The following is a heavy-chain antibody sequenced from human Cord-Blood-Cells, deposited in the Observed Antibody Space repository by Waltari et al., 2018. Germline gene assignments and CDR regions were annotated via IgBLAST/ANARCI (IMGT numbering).Heavy chain of an antibody. J-gene: IGHJ6*02. CDR3: ARSTGTYPYYYYGMDV. V-gene: IGHV1-69*06. Sequence: QVQLVQSGAEVKKPGSSVKVSCKASGGTFSSYAISWVRQAPGQGLGVMVGLSPIFGTANYAHNVHGRVTITADKSTSTAYMELSSLRSEDTAVYYCARSTGTYPYYYYGMDVWGQGTTVTVSS. CDR2: LSPIFGTA. CDR1: GGTFSSYA. D-gene: IGHD1-1*01.